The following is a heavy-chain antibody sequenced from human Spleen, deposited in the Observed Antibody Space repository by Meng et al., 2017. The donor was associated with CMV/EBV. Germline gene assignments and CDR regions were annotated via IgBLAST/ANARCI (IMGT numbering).Heavy chain of an antibody. J-gene: IGHJ4*02. CDR3: ISYYDFWSGYYTFDY. V-gene: IGHV3-49*04. D-gene: IGHD3-3*01. Sequence: SLKISCTDSGFTFNYYAMSWVRQAPGKGLEWVGFIRSKAYGGTTEYAASVKGRFTISRDDSKSIAYLQMNSLKTEDTAVYYCISYYDFWSGYYTFDYWGQGTLVTVSS. CDR1: GFTFNYYA. CDR2: IRSKAYGGTT.